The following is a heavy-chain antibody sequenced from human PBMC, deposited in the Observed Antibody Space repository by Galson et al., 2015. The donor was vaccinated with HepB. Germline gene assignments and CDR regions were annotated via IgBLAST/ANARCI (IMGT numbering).Heavy chain of an antibody. CDR3: ARADSDISVYSVIYAFDM. Sequence: SLRLSCAASGFAFSTYSMNWVRQAPGKGLEWVSSISSRSSHNYYAESVRGRFTISRDNPKNSLYLQVNSLRAEDTAVYYCARADSDISVYSVIYAFDMWGQGTMVTVSS. CDR2: ISSRSSHN. CDR1: GFAFSTYS. D-gene: IGHD3-22*01. J-gene: IGHJ3*02. V-gene: IGHV3-21*01.